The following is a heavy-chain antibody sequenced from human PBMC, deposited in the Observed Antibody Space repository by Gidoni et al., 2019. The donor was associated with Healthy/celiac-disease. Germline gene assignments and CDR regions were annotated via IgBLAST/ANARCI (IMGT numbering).Heavy chain of an antibody. CDR2: IYHSGST. Sequence: QLQLQESGSGLVKPSQTLSLTCAVSGGSISSGGYSWSWIRQPPGKDLEWIGYIYHSGSTYYNPSLKSRVTISVDRSKNQFFLKLSSVTAADTAVYYCARAGYYDSSGYYYQKAGSAFDIWGQGTMVTVSS. J-gene: IGHJ3*02. V-gene: IGHV4-30-2*01. CDR3: ARAGYYDSSGYYYQKAGSAFDI. CDR1: GGSISSGGYS. D-gene: IGHD3-22*01.